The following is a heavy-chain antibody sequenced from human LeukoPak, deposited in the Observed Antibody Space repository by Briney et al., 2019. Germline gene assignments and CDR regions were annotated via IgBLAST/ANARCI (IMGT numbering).Heavy chain of an antibody. CDR2: TNHSGST. Sequence: SETLSLTCAVYVGSFSGYYWSWIRQPPGKGLEWIGETNHSGSTNYNPSLKSPVTISVDTSKNQFSLKLSSVTAADTAVYYCARGRRVVRGLLYWHFDLWGRGTLVTVSS. CDR3: ARGRRVVRGLLYWHFDL. CDR1: VGSFSGYY. D-gene: IGHD3-10*01. J-gene: IGHJ2*01. V-gene: IGHV4-34*01.